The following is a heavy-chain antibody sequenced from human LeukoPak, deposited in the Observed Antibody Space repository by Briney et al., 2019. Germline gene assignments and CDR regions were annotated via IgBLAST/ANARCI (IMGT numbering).Heavy chain of an antibody. D-gene: IGHD6-19*01. Sequence: SVKVSCKASGGTFSSYAISWVRQAPGQGLEWMGRIIPTLGIANYAQKFQGRVTITADKSTTTAYMELSSLRSEDTAVYYCARGSYSGWSVVRWFDPWGQGTLVTVSS. CDR1: GGTFSSYA. CDR3: ARGSYSGWSVVRWFDP. CDR2: IIPTLGIA. V-gene: IGHV1-69*04. J-gene: IGHJ5*02.